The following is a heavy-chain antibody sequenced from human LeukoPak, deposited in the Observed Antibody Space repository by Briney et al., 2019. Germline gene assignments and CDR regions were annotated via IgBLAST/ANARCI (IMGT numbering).Heavy chain of an antibody. Sequence: SETLSLTCAVYGGSFSGYYWSWIRQPPGKGLEWIGEINHSGSTNYNPSLKSRVTISVDTSKNQFSLKLSSVTAADTAVYYCVRSDYYDSSGYPNWGQGTLVTASS. CDR3: VRSDYYDSSGYPN. V-gene: IGHV4-34*01. J-gene: IGHJ4*02. CDR2: INHSGST. CDR1: GGSFSGYY. D-gene: IGHD3-22*01.